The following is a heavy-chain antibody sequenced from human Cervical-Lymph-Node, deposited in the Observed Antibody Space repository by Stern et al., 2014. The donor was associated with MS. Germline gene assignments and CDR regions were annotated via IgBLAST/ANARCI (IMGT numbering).Heavy chain of an antibody. CDR1: GGSIYNYY. CDR2: IDYSGST. D-gene: IGHD2-2*01. V-gene: IGHV4-59*01. Sequence: QVQLVQSGPGLVKPSETLSLTCTVSGGSIYNYYWTWIRQPPGKGLEWIGHIDYSGSTNYNPSLESRVTMSVDSSKNEFSLILTAVTAADTAVYYCARACRNADTWFDPWGQGTLVTVSS. J-gene: IGHJ5*01. CDR3: ARACRNADTWFDP.